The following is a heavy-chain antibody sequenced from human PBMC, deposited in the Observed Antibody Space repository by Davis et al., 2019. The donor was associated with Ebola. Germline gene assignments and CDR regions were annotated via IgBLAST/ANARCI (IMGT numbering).Heavy chain of an antibody. D-gene: IGHD6-19*01. V-gene: IGHV1-3*01. CDR2: INAGNGNT. Sequence: AASVKVSCKASGYTFTSYAMHWVRQAPGQRLEWMGWINAGNGNTKYSQKFQGRVTITRDTSASTAYMELSSLRSEDTAVYYCARGPQWLEGYFDYWGQGTLVTVSS. J-gene: IGHJ4*02. CDR1: GYTFTSYA. CDR3: ARGPQWLEGYFDY.